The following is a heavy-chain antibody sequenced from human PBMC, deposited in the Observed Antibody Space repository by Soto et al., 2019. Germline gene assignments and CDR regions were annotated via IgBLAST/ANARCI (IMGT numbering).Heavy chain of an antibody. D-gene: IGHD6-6*01. J-gene: IGHJ4*02. CDR3: AHRLNSRSIAARQGPDFDY. CDR2: IYWDDDK. CDR1: GFSLSTSGVG. V-gene: IGHV2-5*02. Sequence: ASGPTLVNPTQTLTLSCTFSGFSLSTSGVGVGWIRQPPGKALEWLALIYWDDDKRYSPSLKSRLTITKDTSKNQVVLTMTNMDPVDTATYYCAHRLNSRSIAARQGPDFDYWSQGTLVTVSS.